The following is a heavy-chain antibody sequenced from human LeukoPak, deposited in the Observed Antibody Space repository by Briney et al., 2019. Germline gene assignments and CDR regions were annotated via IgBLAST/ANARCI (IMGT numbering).Heavy chain of an antibody. J-gene: IGHJ4*02. CDR2: ISYDGSNK. Sequence: PGGSLRLSCAASGFTFSSYAMHWVRQAPGKGLEWVAVISYDGSNKYYADSVKGRFTISRDNSKNTLYLQMNSLRAEDTAVYYCARAGDYWGQGTLVTVSS. V-gene: IGHV3-30-3*01. CDR3: ARAGDY. CDR1: GFTFSSYA.